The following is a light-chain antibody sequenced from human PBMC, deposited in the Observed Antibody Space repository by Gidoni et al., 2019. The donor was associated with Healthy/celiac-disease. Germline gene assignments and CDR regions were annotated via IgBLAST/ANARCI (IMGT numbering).Light chain of an antibody. CDR1: QRVSSSY. CDR2: GAS. CDR3: QQYGSSGWT. J-gene: IGKJ1*01. Sequence: EIVLTQSPGTLSLSPGERATLSCSASQRVSSSYLAWYQQKPGQAPRLLIYGASSRATGIPDRFSGSGSGTDFTLTISRLEPEDFAVYYCQQYGSSGWTFGQGTKVEIK. V-gene: IGKV3-20*01.